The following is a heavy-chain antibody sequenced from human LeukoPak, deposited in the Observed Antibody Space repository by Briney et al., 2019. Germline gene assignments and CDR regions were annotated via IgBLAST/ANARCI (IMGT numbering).Heavy chain of an antibody. CDR1: GGSISSYY. CDR2: IYTSGST. V-gene: IGHV4-4*07. D-gene: IGHD3-10*01. CDR3: ARGTMVRGVIRGYYYYYMDV. Sequence: SETLSLTCTVSGGSISSYYWSWIRQPAGKGLEWIGRIYTSGSTNYNPSLKSRVTMSVDTSKNQFSLKLSSVTAADTAVYYCARGTMVRGVIRGYYYYYMDVWGKGTTVTVSS. J-gene: IGHJ6*03.